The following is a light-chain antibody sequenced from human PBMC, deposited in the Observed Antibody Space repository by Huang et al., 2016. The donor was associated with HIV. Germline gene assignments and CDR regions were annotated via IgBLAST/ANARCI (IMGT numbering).Light chain of an antibody. J-gene: IGKJ4*01. Sequence: EIVLTQSPGTLSVSPGERATLSCRASQSVSSNLAWYQYKPGQAPGLLIFGASTRATDIPPRFSGSGSGPDLILTISSVQSEDFALYYCQQYDNWPPLTGGGGTRVEI. CDR1: QSVSSN. V-gene: IGKV3-15*01. CDR2: GAS. CDR3: QQYDNWPPLT.